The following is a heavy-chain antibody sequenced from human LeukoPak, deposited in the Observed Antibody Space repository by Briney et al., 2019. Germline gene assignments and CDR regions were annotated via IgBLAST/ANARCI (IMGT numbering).Heavy chain of an antibody. CDR1: GYTFADYY. Sequence: ASVKVSCKASGYTFADYYIHWVRQAPGQGLEWVGWMNPNSGDTNYARSFQGRVTMTRDMSISTAYMELRSLRSDDTAVYYCARVRYYDSSGYYLEAFDIWGQGTMVTVSS. J-gene: IGHJ3*02. V-gene: IGHV1-2*02. CDR2: MNPNSGDT. D-gene: IGHD3-22*01. CDR3: ARVRYYDSSGYYLEAFDI.